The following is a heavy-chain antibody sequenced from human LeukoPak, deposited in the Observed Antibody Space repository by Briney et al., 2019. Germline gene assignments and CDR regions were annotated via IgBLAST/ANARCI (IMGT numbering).Heavy chain of an antibody. CDR2: INHSGST. D-gene: IGHD2-15*01. J-gene: IGHJ4*02. V-gene: IGHV4-34*01. CDR3: ARVVVVAATRADHYFDY. Sequence: SETLSLTCAVYGGSFSGYYWSWIRQPPGKGLEWIGEINHSGSTNYNPSLKSRVTIPVDTSKNQFSLKLSSVTAADTAVYYCARVVVVAATRADHYFDYWGQGTLVTVSS. CDR1: GGSFSGYY.